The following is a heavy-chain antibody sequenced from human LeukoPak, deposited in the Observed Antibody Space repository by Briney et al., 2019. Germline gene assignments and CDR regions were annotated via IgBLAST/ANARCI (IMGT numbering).Heavy chain of an antibody. V-gene: IGHV1-69*04. D-gene: IGHD3-22*01. CDR1: GGTFSSYA. CDR3: AGESRPNYYDSSGYRFDY. J-gene: IGHJ4*02. CDR2: IIPIFGIA. Sequence: SVKVSCKASGGTFSSYAISWVRQAPGQGLEWMGRIIPIFGIANYAQKFQGRVTITADKSTNTAYMELSSLRSEDTAVYYCAGESRPNYYDSSGYRFDYWGQGTLVTVSS.